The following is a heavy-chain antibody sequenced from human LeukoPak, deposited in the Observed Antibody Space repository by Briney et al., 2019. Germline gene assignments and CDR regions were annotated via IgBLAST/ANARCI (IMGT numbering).Heavy chain of an antibody. V-gene: IGHV1-18*01. CDR1: VYTFTRNG. CDR3: AYESSAYYVY. J-gene: IGHJ4*02. D-gene: IGHD3-22*01. Sequence: ASVTLSYTASVYTFTRNGISWVRHAPGEGLEWMGWFSAYNGNTNYAQKFQGRVTMTTDTPTSTAYMELRSLRSDDTAVYYCAYESSAYYVYWGQGTLVTVSS. CDR2: FSAYNGNT.